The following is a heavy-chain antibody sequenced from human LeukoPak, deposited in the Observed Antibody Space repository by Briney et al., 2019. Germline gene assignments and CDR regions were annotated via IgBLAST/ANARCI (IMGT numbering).Heavy chain of an antibody. CDR3: ARVAAAGTGIFVNFYYSMDI. V-gene: IGHV3-7*01. J-gene: IGHJ6*03. CDR2: IKQVGSEK. D-gene: IGHD6-13*01. Sequence: GGSLSPSWEPSGFTFAIRYTRTGVPQAQGRGRGGLANIKQVGSEKNYVDSVKGRFTISRDNAKNSVDLQMNSLRVEDTAVYYCARVAAAGTGIFVNFYYSMDIWGKGTTVTISS. CDR1: GFTFAIRYT.